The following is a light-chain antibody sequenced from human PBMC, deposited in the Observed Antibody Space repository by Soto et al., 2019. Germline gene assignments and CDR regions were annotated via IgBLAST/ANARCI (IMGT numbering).Light chain of an antibody. Sequence: DIQITQSPSSLYASVGDTVAITCRASQSITNYLTWFQQKPGKAPSLLIFAADNLQDGVPSRFSGSGSGRDFSLTINSLQPEDFATYYCQQAYSFPLTFGGGTKVDI. V-gene: IGKV1-39*01. J-gene: IGKJ4*01. CDR1: QSITNY. CDR2: AAD. CDR3: QQAYSFPLT.